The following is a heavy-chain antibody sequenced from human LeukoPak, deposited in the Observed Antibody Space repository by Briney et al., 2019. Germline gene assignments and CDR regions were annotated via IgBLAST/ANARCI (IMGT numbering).Heavy chain of an antibody. CDR2: ISAYNGNT. J-gene: IGHJ5*02. D-gene: IGHD1/OR15-1a*01. CDR3: ARDLAWGYVEQRLGWLDP. Sequence: ASVKVSCKASGYIFTDYGITWVRQAPGQGLEWMGWISAYNGNTNYAQESQGRFTMTTDTSTTTAYMELRSLRFDDTAVYYCARDLAWGYVEQRLGWLDPWGQGTLVTVSS. CDR1: GYIFTDYG. V-gene: IGHV1-18*01.